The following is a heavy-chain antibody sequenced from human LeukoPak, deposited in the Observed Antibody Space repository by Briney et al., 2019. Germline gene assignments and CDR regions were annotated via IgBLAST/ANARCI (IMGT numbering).Heavy chain of an antibody. D-gene: IGHD6-6*01. CDR3: ARGPNSNWSGLDF. CDR2: ISPTGSTT. V-gene: IGHV3-74*01. CDR1: GFSFSGHW. Sequence: GGSLRLSCTASGFSFSGHWMHWARQLPGKGLVWVSRISPTGSTTSYADSVKGRFTVSRDNAKNTLYLQVNNLRAENTAVYYCARGPNSNWSGLDFWGQGTLLTVSS. J-gene: IGHJ4*02.